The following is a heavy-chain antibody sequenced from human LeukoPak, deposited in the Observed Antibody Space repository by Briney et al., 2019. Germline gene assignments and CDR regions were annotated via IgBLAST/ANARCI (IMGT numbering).Heavy chain of an antibody. V-gene: IGHV3-74*01. J-gene: IGHJ6*03. CDR2: INSDGSST. CDR3: ARHYSSSWYENYYYYMDV. D-gene: IGHD6-13*01. CDR1: GFTFSGYW. Sequence: PGGSLRLSCAASGFTFSGYWMHWVRQAPGKGLVWVSRINSDGSSTSYADSVKGRFTISRDNAKNTLYLQMNSLRAEDTAVYYCARHYSSSWYENYYYYMDVWGKGTTVTVSS.